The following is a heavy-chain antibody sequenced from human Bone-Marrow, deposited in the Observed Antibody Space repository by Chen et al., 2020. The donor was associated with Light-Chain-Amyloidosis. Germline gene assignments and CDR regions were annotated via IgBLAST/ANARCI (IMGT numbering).Heavy chain of an antibody. D-gene: IGHD6-19*01. V-gene: IGHV4-39*07. CDR3: ARDGIEGQWLPPDI. J-gene: IGHJ3*02. CDR2: IYYSGST. CDR1: GGSISSSSYY. Sequence: QLQLQESGPGLVKPSETLSLPCTVSGGSISSSSYYWGWIRQPPGKGLEWIGSIYYSGSTYYNPSLKSRVTISVDTSKNQFSLKLSSVTAADTAVYYCARDGIEGQWLPPDIWGQGTMVTVSS.